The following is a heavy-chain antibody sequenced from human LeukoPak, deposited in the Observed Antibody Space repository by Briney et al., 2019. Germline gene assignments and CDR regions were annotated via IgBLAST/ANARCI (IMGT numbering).Heavy chain of an antibody. CDR3: ASYYDSSFDY. CDR1: GGSISSGDYY. Sequence: SQTLSLSCTVSGGSISSGDYYWSWISQPPGKGLEWIGHIYYSGSTYYNPSLKSRVTISVDTSKNQFSLKLSSVTAADTAVYYCASYYDSSFDYWGQGTLVTVSS. J-gene: IGHJ4*02. V-gene: IGHV4-30-4*01. D-gene: IGHD3-22*01. CDR2: IYYSGST.